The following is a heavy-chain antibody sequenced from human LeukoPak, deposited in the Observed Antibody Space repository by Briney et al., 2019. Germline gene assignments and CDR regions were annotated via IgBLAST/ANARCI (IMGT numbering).Heavy chain of an antibody. J-gene: IGHJ4*02. CDR1: GGSISSYY. V-gene: IGHV4-59*01. CDR2: IYYSGST. Sequence: SETPSLTCTVSGGSISSYYWSWIRQPPGKGLEWIGYIYYSGSTNYNPSLKSRVTISVDTSKNQFSLKLSSVTAADTAVYYCARREYYFDYWGQGTLVTVSS. CDR3: ARREYYFDY.